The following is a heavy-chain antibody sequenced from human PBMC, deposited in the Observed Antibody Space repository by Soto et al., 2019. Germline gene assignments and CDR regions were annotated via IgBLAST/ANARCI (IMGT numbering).Heavy chain of an antibody. CDR2: ITNDGSST. D-gene: IGHD6-13*01. Sequence: EVQLVESGGGLVQPGGSLRLSCGASGFTFSRHWMHWVRQVPGKGLVWVSRITNDGSSTSYADSVKGRFTVSRDNAKSTFCRQMSSLRAGDTGVYYCVRVGAGWALDFWGQGTMVTVSA. V-gene: IGHV3-74*01. CDR1: GFTFSRHW. J-gene: IGHJ3*01. CDR3: VRVGAGWALDF.